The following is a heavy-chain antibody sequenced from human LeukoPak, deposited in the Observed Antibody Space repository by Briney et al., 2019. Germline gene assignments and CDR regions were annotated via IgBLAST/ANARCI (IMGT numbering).Heavy chain of an antibody. D-gene: IGHD1-14*01. CDR2: ISGSGSGT. CDR3: AKAEGAHPQSSYYGMDV. Sequence: GGSLRLSCAASGFTFSSYSMNWVRQAPGKGLEWVSAISGSGSGTYYADSVKGRFTISRDNSKNTLYLQMNSLRAEDTAVYYCAKAEGAHPQSSYYGMDVWGQGTTVTVSS. V-gene: IGHV3-23*01. J-gene: IGHJ6*02. CDR1: GFTFSSYS.